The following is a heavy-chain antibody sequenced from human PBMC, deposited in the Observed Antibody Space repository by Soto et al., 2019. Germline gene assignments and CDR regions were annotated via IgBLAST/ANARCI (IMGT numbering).Heavy chain of an antibody. V-gene: IGHV1-69*02. CDR2: IIPILGIA. Sequence: SVKVSCKASGGTFRSYTISWVRQAPGQGLEWMGRIIPILGIANYAQKFQGRVTITADKSTSTAYMELSSLRSEDTAVYYCARGYYGSGSYFYYYYYGMDVWGQGTTVTVSS. CDR1: GGTFRSYT. D-gene: IGHD3-10*01. CDR3: ARGYYGSGSYFYYYYYGMDV. J-gene: IGHJ6*02.